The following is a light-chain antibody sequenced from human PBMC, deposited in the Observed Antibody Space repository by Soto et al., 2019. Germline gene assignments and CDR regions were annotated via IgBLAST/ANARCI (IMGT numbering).Light chain of an antibody. CDR3: CSYAGTYWV. CDR2: DVS. J-gene: IGLJ3*02. CDR1: SNDVGGYNY. Sequence: QSVLTQPRSVSGSPGQSVTISCTGTSNDVGGYNYVSWFQQHPGKVPKLMVYDVSYRPSGVPDRFSGSKSDNTASLTISGLQADDEGDYYCCSYAGTYWVFGGGTKVTVL. V-gene: IGLV2-11*01.